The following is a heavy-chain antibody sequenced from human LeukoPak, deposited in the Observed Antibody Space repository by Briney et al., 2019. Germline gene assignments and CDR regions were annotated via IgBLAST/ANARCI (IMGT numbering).Heavy chain of an antibody. CDR1: GYTFTGYY. J-gene: IGHJ6*02. D-gene: IGHD6-13*01. CDR2: INPNSGGT. Sequence: ASVKVSCKASGYTFTGYYMHWVRQAPGQGLEWMGWINPNSGGTNYAQKVQGRVTMTRETFISTAYMELGRLRSDDTAVYYCAREIAAAGTEDYYYGMDVWGQGTTVSVSS. CDR3: AREIAAAGTEDYYYGMDV. V-gene: IGHV1-2*02.